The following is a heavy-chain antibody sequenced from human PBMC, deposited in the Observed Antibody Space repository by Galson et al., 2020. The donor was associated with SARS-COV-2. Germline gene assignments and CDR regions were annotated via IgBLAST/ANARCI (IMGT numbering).Heavy chain of an antibody. D-gene: IGHD3-10*01. Sequence: GGSLRLSCAASGFTFSSYGMHWVRQAPGKGLEWVAVISYDGSNKYYADSVKGRFTISRDNSKNTLYLQMNSLRAEDTAVYYCARSTGDYYGSGSFDYWGQGTLVTVSS. CDR1: GFTFSSYG. CDR3: ARSTGDYYGSGSFDY. V-gene: IGHV3-30*03. CDR2: ISYDGSNK. J-gene: IGHJ4*02.